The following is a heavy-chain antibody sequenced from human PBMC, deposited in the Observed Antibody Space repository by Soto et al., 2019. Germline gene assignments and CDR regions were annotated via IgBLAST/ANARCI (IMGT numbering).Heavy chain of an antibody. CDR1: GGSVSSGSYY. Sequence: SLTRTVSGGSVSSGSYYWSWIRQPPGKGLEWIGYIYYSGSTNYNPSLKSRVTISVDTSKNQFSLKLSSVTAADTAVYYCARWFGELSFDYWGQGTLVTVSS. CDR3: ARWFGELSFDY. CDR2: IYYSGST. V-gene: IGHV4-61*01. D-gene: IGHD3-10*01. J-gene: IGHJ4*02.